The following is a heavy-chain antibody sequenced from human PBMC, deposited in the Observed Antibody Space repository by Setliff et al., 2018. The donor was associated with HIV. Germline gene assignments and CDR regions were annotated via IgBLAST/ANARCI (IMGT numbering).Heavy chain of an antibody. D-gene: IGHD3-16*02. V-gene: IGHV1-8*01. CDR1: GYTFTSYD. J-gene: IGHJ4*02. CDR3: ARALSGYDYVWGSYRYYYFDY. Sequence: GPVQVSCKASGYTFTSYDINWVRQATGQGLEWMGWMNPNSGNTGYAQKFQGRVTMTRNTSISTAYMELSSLRSEDTAVYYCARALSGYDYVWGSYRYYYFDYWGQGTLVTVSS. CDR2: MNPNSGNT.